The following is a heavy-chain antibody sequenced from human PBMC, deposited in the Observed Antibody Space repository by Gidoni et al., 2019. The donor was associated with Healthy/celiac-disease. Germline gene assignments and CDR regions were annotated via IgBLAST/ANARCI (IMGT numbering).Heavy chain of an antibody. J-gene: IGHJ4*02. Sequence: EVQLLESGGGLVQPGGSLRLSCAASGFTFSSYAMSWVRQAPGKGLEWVSAISGSGGSTYYADSVKGRFTISRDNSKNTPYLQMNSLRAEDTAVYYCAKDPDDGGYVSAYFDYWGQGTLVTVSS. CDR2: ISGSGGST. D-gene: IGHD5-12*01. V-gene: IGHV3-23*01. CDR3: AKDPDDGGYVSAYFDY. CDR1: GFTFSSYA.